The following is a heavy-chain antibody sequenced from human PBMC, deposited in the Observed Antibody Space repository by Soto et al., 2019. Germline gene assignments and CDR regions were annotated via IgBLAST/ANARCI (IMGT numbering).Heavy chain of an antibody. V-gene: IGHV3-23*01. CDR1: GFTFGDYA. CDR3: AKTQNDSLDV. CDR2: ISGSGDFT. D-gene: IGHD3-9*01. Sequence: GGSLRLSCSASGFTFGDYATSWFRQAPGKGLEWVSVISGSGDFTFYADSVKGRFTISRDNSKNTLYLQMNSLRAEDTAVYYCAKTQNDSLDVWGQGSLVTVSS. J-gene: IGHJ4*02.